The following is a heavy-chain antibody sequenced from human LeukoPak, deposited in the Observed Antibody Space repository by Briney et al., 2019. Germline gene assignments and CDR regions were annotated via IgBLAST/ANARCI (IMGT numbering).Heavy chain of an antibody. D-gene: IGHD3-3*01. V-gene: IGHV1-18*01. Sequence: ASVKVSCKASGYTFTSYGISWVRQAPGQGLEWMGWISAYNGNTNYAQKLQGRVTMTTDTSTSTAYIELRSLRSDDTAVYYCARDYRAGYYDFLSGYYGWFDPWGQGTLVTVSS. CDR1: GYTFTSYG. J-gene: IGHJ5*02. CDR2: ISAYNGNT. CDR3: ARDYRAGYYDFLSGYYGWFDP.